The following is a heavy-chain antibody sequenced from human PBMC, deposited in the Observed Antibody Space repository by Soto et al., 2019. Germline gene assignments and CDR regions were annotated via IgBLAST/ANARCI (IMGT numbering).Heavy chain of an antibody. CDR2: IKAIGDGGTT. CDR3: HTPHGRNAFDI. J-gene: IGHJ3*02. V-gene: IGHV3-15*01. D-gene: IGHD2-8*01. Sequence: LRLSCATSGFTFTNAWMAWVRQAPGKGLEWVGRIKAIGDGGTTNYAAPVKGRFTVSRDDSENTLYLQMNSLRVEDTGIYYCHTPHGRNAFDIWGQGTVVTVSS. CDR1: GFTFTNAW.